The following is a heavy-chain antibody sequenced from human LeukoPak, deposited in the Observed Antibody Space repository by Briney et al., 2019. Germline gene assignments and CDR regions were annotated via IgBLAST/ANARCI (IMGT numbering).Heavy chain of an antibody. CDR2: IYYSGST. Sequence: PSETLSLTCTVSGGSISSSSYYWGWIRQPPGKGLEWIGSIYYSGSTYYNPSLKSRVTISVDTSKNQFSLKLSSVTAADTAVYYCAALWFGELSDGYWGQGTLVTVSS. CDR1: GGSISSSSYY. V-gene: IGHV4-39*01. CDR3: AALWFGELSDGY. D-gene: IGHD3-10*01. J-gene: IGHJ4*02.